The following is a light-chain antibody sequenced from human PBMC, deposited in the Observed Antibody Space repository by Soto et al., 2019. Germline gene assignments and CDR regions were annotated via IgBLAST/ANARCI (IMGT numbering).Light chain of an antibody. CDR3: QSYDSSLSAVV. CDR1: SSNIGAGYD. J-gene: IGLJ2*01. V-gene: IGLV1-40*01. Sequence: HSVLTQPPSVSGAPGQRVTISCTGSSSNIGAGYDVHWYQQLPGTAPKLLIYGNSNRPSGVPDRFSGSKSGTSASLAITGLQAEYEADYYCQSYDSSLSAVVFGGGTKVTVL. CDR2: GNS.